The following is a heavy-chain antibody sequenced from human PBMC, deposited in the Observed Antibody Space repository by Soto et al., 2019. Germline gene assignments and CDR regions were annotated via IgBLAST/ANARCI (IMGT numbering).Heavy chain of an antibody. D-gene: IGHD5-18*01. CDR1: GFPFSNSA. V-gene: IGHV3-23*01. CDR2: ISASGITT. CDR3: ANGYILPFVM. Sequence: EGQLLESGGALVQPGGSLRLSCAASGFPFSNSAMSWVRQAPGKGLEWVSGISASGITTYYADSVTGRFSISRDNSQNTLSLQIDSLRAEDTAVYYCANGYILPFVMWGHGTMVTVSS. J-gene: IGHJ3*02.